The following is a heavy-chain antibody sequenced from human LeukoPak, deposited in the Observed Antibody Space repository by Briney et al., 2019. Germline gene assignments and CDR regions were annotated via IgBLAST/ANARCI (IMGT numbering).Heavy chain of an antibody. CDR3: AKRGVVIRVILVGFHKEAYYFDS. CDR2: IGGSGGRT. V-gene: IGHV3-23*01. Sequence: PGGSLRLSCAVSGITRSNYGMSWVRQASRKGLEWVAGIGGSGGRTNYADSVKGRFTISRDNPKNTLYLQMNSLRAEDTAVYFCAKRGVVIRVILVGFHKEAYYFDSWGQGALVIVSS. J-gene: IGHJ4*02. CDR1: GITRSNYG. D-gene: IGHD3-22*01.